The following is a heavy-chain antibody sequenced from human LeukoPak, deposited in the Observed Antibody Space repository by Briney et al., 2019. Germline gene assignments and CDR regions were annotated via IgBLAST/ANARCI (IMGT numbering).Heavy chain of an antibody. Sequence: GGSLRLSCAASGFRFSSYAMSWVRQAPGKGLEWVSAISGSGVSTYYADSVKGRFTISRDNAKNTLYLQMNSLRAEDTAVYYCARRLHDYGDYLGYWGQGTLVTVSS. CDR2: ISGSGVST. D-gene: IGHD4-17*01. V-gene: IGHV3-23*01. CDR1: GFRFSSYA. J-gene: IGHJ4*02. CDR3: ARRLHDYGDYLGY.